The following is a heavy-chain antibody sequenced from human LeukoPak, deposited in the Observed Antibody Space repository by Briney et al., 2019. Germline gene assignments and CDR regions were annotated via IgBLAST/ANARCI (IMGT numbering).Heavy chain of an antibody. D-gene: IGHD3-22*01. CDR3: ARSSATYYYDSSGYMLDV. V-gene: IGHV4-30-2*01. CDR1: GGSISSGGYP. Sequence: SETLSLTCAVSGGSISSGGYPWSWIRQPPGKGLEWIGYIYHSGSTYYNPSLKSQVTISVDRSKNQFSLKLSSVTAADTAVYYCARSSATYYYDSSGYMLDVWGQGTTVTVSS. CDR2: IYHSGST. J-gene: IGHJ6*02.